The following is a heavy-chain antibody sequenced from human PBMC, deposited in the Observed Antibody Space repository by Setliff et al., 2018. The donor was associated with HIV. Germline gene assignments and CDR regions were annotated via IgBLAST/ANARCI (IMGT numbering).Heavy chain of an antibody. CDR2: IYHSGST. CDR3: ARKDDSSGYYFDY. CDR1: GYSISSGYY. Sequence: SETLSLTCAVSGYSISSGYYWGWIRQPPGKGLEWIGSIYHSGSTYYNPSPKSRVTISVDTSKNQFSLKLSSVTAADTAVYYCARKDDSSGYYFDYWGQGTLVTVSS. J-gene: IGHJ4*02. D-gene: IGHD3-22*01. V-gene: IGHV4-38-2*01.